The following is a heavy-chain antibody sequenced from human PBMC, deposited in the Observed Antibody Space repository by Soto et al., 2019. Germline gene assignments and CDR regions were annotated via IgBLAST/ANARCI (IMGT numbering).Heavy chain of an antibody. Sequence: GGSLRLSCAASGFTFSDYYMTWIRQAPGRGLEWLSYISAGSSYTNYPDSVKGRFTISRDNAKKSLFLQMNSLRAEDTAVYYCARAGQGYSSSWYEAIYWGQGTLVTVSS. D-gene: IGHD6-13*01. V-gene: IGHV3-11*06. CDR2: ISAGSSYT. J-gene: IGHJ4*02. CDR1: GFTFSDYY. CDR3: ARAGQGYSSSWYEAIY.